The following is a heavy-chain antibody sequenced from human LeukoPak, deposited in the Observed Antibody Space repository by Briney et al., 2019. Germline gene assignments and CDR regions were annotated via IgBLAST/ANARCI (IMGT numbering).Heavy chain of an antibody. CDR3: ARGLSLLSYMDV. CDR1: GGTFSSYA. D-gene: IGHD2/OR15-2a*01. Sequence: ASVKVSCKASGGTFSSYAISWVRQAPGQGLEWMGGIIPIFGTANYAQKFQGRVTITADESTSTAYMELRSLRSDDTAVYYCARGLSLLSYMDVWGKGTTVTVSS. V-gene: IGHV1-69*13. CDR2: IIPIFGTA. J-gene: IGHJ6*03.